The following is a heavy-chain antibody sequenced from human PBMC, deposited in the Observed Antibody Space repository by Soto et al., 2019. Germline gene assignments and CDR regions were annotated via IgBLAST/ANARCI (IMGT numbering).Heavy chain of an antibody. Sequence: PGGSLRLSCAASGFTFTSYAMSWVRQAPGKGLEWVSAISGSGGSTYYADSVKGRFTISRDNSKNTLYLQMNSLRAEDTAVYYCAKGPFMATITHFDYWGQGTLVTVSS. J-gene: IGHJ4*02. CDR3: AKGPFMATITHFDY. V-gene: IGHV3-23*01. CDR1: GFTFTSYA. CDR2: ISGSGGST. D-gene: IGHD5-12*01.